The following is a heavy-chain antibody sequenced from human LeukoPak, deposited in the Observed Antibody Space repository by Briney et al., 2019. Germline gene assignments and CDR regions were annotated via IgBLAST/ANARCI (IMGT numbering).Heavy chain of an antibody. D-gene: IGHD4-11*01. J-gene: IGHJ4*02. CDR3: ARGLENFDC. V-gene: IGHV1-2*06. CDR1: GYTFTGYY. Sequence: ASVKVSCKASGYTFTGYYMHWVRQAPGQGLEWVGRINPNSGGTSFAQKFQGSVTMTRDTSISTAYMKLSRLRSDDTAVYYCARGLENFDCWGQGTLATVSS. CDR2: INPNSGGT.